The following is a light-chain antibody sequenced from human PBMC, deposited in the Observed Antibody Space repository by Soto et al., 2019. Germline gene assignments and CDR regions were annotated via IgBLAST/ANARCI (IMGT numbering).Light chain of an antibody. CDR2: DAS. CDR1: QSVSSY. J-gene: IGKJ1*01. V-gene: IGKV3-20*01. CDR3: QQYEDSPVT. Sequence: EIVMTQSPGTLSLSPGERATLSCTASQSVSSYLAWYQQKPGQAPRLLISDASDRATGIPDRFSGSGSGTDFTLTISRLAPEDFAVYYCQQYEDSPVTCGQGTKVDIK.